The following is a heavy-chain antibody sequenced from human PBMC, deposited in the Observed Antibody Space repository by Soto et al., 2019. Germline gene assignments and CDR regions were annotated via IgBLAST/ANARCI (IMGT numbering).Heavy chain of an antibody. V-gene: IGHV3-30-3*01. CDR2: ISYDGSNK. J-gene: IGHJ4*02. CDR1: GFTFSSYA. D-gene: IGHD2-2*01. Sequence: QVQLVESGGGVVQPGRSLRLSCAASGFTFSSYAMHWVRQAPGKGLEWVAVISYDGSNKYYADSVKGRFTISRDNSNNTLYLQMNSLRAEDTAVYYCAREELGYCSSTSCPRFDYWGQGTLVTVSS. CDR3: AREELGYCSSTSCPRFDY.